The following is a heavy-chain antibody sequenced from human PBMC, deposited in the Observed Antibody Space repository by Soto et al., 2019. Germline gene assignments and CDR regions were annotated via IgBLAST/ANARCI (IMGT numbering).Heavy chain of an antibody. J-gene: IGHJ4*02. CDR2: ISAYSGNT. CDR1: GYTFTSYG. Sequence: QVRLVQSGAEVKKPGASVKVSCKASGYTFTSYGISWVRQAPGQGLEWMGWISAYSGNTNYAQKLQGRVNMTTDTSTSTDYMDLRSLRSDDTAVYYCARKNDYGDFDYVGQGTLVTVSS. CDR3: ARKNDYGDFDY. V-gene: IGHV1-18*01. D-gene: IGHD4-17*01.